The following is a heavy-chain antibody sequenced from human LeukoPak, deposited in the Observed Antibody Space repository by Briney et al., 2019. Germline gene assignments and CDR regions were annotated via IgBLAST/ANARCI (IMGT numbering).Heavy chain of an antibody. D-gene: IGHD5-12*01. CDR1: GFTFSSYW. CDR2: IKHDGSEA. CDR3: VKGRGGHEKHKTFDY. J-gene: IGHJ4*02. Sequence: GGSLRLSCAASGFTFSSYWMSWVRQPPGKGLEWVANIKHDGSEAYYVASVKGRFTISKDNARNSVFLQVNSLRTEDTATYYCVKGRGGHEKHKTFDYWGQGTLVTVSS. V-gene: IGHV3-7*01.